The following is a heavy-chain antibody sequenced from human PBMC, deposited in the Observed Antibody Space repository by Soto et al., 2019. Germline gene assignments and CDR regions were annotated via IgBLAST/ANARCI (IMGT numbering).Heavy chain of an antibody. Sequence: GCLRLSCATSGFDFGDYALAWVRQGPGRGLEWVAFIRAKPAGGTAEYAASVKDRFTLSRDGSESIAYLQMNSLKVEDTGMYYCSRIGQGAATRCFFDDWGQGTPVTVSS. D-gene: IGHD1-26*01. V-gene: IGHV3-49*04. CDR1: GFDFGDYA. CDR3: SRIGQGAATRCFFDD. CDR2: IRAKPAGGTA. J-gene: IGHJ4*02.